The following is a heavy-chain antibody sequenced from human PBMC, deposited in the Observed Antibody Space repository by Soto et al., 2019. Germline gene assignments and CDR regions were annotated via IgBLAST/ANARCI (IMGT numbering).Heavy chain of an antibody. J-gene: IGHJ6*02. D-gene: IGHD6-6*01. CDR1: GFTFRNYI. Sequence: EVQLLESGGGLVKPGGSLRLSCVVSGFTFRNYIMTWVRQAPGRGLEWVSSISSSPSVTSFMYYEDSVKGRFTISRDDAKNSLYLPMRRLRVEDTAVYYCARVRSIAARAFYYSALDVWGQATTVTVS. V-gene: IGHV3-21*01. CDR2: ISSSPSVTSFM. CDR3: ARVRSIAARAFYYSALDV.